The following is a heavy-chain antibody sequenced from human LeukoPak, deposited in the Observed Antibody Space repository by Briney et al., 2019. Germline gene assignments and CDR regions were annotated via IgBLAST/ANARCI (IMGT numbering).Heavy chain of an antibody. D-gene: IGHD5-18*01. Sequence: SETLSLTCTVSGGSISSYYWSWIRRPPGKGLEWIGFIYYSGSTNYNPSLTSRVTISVDTSKNQFSLKLSSVTAADTAVYYCARDRSYGFFDYWGQGTLVTVSS. CDR3: ARDRSYGFFDY. CDR2: IYYSGST. J-gene: IGHJ4*02. V-gene: IGHV4-59*01. CDR1: GGSISSYY.